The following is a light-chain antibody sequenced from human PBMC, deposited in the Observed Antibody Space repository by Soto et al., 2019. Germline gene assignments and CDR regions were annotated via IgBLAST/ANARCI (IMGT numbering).Light chain of an antibody. CDR1: QSIVTY. J-gene: IGKJ1*01. Sequence: DIQMTQSPSSLSASVEDRVTITCRASQSIVTYLNWYLQKPGKAPKLLIYAASNLQSGVPSRFSGSGSGTDFTLTISSLQPEDIATYFCQPSYSTPSWTFGQGTKVEIK. CDR2: AAS. CDR3: QPSYSTPSWT. V-gene: IGKV1-39*01.